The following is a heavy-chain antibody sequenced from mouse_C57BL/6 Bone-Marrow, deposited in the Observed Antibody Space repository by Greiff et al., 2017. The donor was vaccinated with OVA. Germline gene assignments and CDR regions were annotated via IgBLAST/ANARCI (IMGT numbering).Heavy chain of an antibody. CDR1: GYTFTSYW. V-gene: IGHV1-53*01. Sequence: VQLQQPGTELVKPGASVKLSCKASGYTFTSYWMHWVKQRPGQVLEWIGYIYPCNGFSNYNENFKSKATLTVDKSSSTAYMQLSSLTSEDSAVYYCARPKFIQYADWGQGTLVTVAA. D-gene: IGHD1-1*01. CDR2: IYPCNGFS. CDR3: ARPKFIQYAD. J-gene: IGHJ3*01.